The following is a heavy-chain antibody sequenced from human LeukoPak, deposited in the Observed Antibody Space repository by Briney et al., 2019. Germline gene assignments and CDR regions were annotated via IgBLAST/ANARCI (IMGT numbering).Heavy chain of an antibody. Sequence: ASVKVSCKASGYTFTSYGMSWVRQAPGQGPEWVGWISAYNGNTNYAQKLQGRVTMTTDTSTGTAYMELRSLRSDDTAVYYCARDIYYHDSSAYYYFDYWGQGTLVAVSS. CDR2: ISAYNGNT. CDR1: GYTFTSYG. D-gene: IGHD3-22*01. J-gene: IGHJ4*02. CDR3: ARDIYYHDSSAYYYFDY. V-gene: IGHV1-18*01.